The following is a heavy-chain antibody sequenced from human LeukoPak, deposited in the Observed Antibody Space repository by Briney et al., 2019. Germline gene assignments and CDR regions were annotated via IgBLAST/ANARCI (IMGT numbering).Heavy chain of an antibody. J-gene: IGHJ6*02. D-gene: IGHD2/OR15-2a*01. CDR3: ARAKILHSITHMDV. Sequence: PGRSLRLSCVASGFTFGTYGMHWVRQAPGKGLEWVAVMSHDGGIEKYADSVKGRFTISRDNSKKTLYLQMNSLRSDDAAVYYCARAKILHSITHMDVWGQGTTVTVSS. CDR1: GFTFGTYG. V-gene: IGHV3-30*03. CDR2: MSHDGGIE.